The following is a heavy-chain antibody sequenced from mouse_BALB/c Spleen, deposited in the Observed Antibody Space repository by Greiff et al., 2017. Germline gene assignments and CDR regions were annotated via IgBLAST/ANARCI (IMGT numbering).Heavy chain of an antibody. Sequence: EVQLQESGAELVKPGASVKLSCTASGFNIKDTYMHWVKQRPEQGLEWIGRIDPANGNTKYDPKFQGKATITADTSSNTAYLQLSSLTSEDTAVYYCAIYYYGSSYAWFAYWGQGTLVTVPA. CDR3: AIYYYGSSYAWFAY. J-gene: IGHJ3*01. V-gene: IGHV14-3*02. CDR2: IDPANGNT. CDR1: GFNIKDTY. D-gene: IGHD1-1*01.